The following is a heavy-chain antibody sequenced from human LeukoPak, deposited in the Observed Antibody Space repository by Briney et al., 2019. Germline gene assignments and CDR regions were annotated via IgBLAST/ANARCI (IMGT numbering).Heavy chain of an antibody. V-gene: IGHV4-61*02. Sequence: NSSETLSLTCTVSGGSISSGSYYWSWIRQPAGKGLEWIGRVYTSGSTNYNPSLRSRITISLDTSKDQFSLKLNSVTAADTAVYYCATNRAELWGRGTLVTVSS. CDR1: GGSISSGSYY. CDR2: VYTSGST. J-gene: IGHJ2*01. D-gene: IGHD2-2*01. CDR3: ATNRAEL.